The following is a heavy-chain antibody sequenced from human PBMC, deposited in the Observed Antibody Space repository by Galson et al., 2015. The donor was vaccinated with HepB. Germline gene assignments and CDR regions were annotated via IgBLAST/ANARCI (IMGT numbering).Heavy chain of an antibody. Sequence: SVKVSCKASGYTITDYYLHWVRQAPGQGLEWMGRVNPKTGGTKHAQKFQARVTMTRDTSISTVYMELSSLRFDDTAVYYCARGTPGYSSNWSPLDYWGQGTLIIVSS. CDR3: ARGTPGYSSNWSPLDY. CDR1: GYTITDYY. CDR2: VNPKTGGT. J-gene: IGHJ4*02. D-gene: IGHD5-12*01. V-gene: IGHV1-2*06.